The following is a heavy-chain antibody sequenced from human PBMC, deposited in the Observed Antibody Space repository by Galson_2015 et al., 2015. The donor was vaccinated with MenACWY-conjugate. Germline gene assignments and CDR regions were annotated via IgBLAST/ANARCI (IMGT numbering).Heavy chain of an antibody. CDR3: ARDRAHYYGPGNYRRDHND. V-gene: IGHV1-69*13. J-gene: IGHJ1*01. D-gene: IGHD3-10*01. CDR1: GGSFISYG. Sequence: SVKVSCKASGGSFISYGISWVRQAPGQGLEWVGGIIPVFETPEYAQKFQDRVTISADESTGTVFLELSRLRSEDTAIYFCARDRAHYYGPGNYRRDHNDWGQATLVVVSS. CDR2: IIPVFETP.